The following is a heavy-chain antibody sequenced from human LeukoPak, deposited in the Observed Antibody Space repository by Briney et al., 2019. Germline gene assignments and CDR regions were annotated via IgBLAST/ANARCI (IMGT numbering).Heavy chain of an antibody. CDR2: IYYSGST. D-gene: IGHD6-19*01. CDR3: ARDIGAVADPYYYYGMDV. V-gene: IGHV4-39*07. Sequence: PSETLSLTCTVSGGSISSSSYYWGWIRQPPGKGLEWIGSIYYSGSTYYNPSLKSRVTISVDTSKNQFSLKLSSVTAADTAVYYCARDIGAVADPYYYYGMDVWGQGTTVTVSS. CDR1: GGSISSSSYY. J-gene: IGHJ6*02.